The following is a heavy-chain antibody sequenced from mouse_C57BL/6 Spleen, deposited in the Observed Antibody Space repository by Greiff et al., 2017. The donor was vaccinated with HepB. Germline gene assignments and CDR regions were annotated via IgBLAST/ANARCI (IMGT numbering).Heavy chain of an antibody. CDR3: ARRGLYYGNYEWYFDV. CDR2: IYPGDGDT. CDR1: GYAFSSSW. Sequence: QVQLQQSGPELVKPGASVKISCKASGYAFSSSWMNWVKQRPGKGLEWIGRIYPGDGDTNYNGKFKGKATLTADKSSSTAYMQLSSLTSEDSAVYFCARRGLYYGNYEWYFDVWGTGTTVTVSS. J-gene: IGHJ1*03. V-gene: IGHV1-82*01. D-gene: IGHD2-1*01.